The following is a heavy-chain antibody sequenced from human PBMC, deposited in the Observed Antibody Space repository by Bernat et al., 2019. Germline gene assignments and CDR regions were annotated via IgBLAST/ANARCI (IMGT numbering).Heavy chain of an antibody. CDR2: IFYDGGNK. J-gene: IGHJ4*02. CDR3: AKAYDRSTYYFDH. D-gene: IGHD2-21*01. Sequence: QVQLVESGGGVVQPGRSLRLSCAASGFTFSSYPMHWVRQAPGKGLEWVAVIFYDGGNKFYADSVTGRFTISRDNSKNTLYLQINSLRAEDTAVYYCAKAYDRSTYYFDHWGQGTLVAVSS. CDR1: GFTFSSYP. V-gene: IGHV3-30*04.